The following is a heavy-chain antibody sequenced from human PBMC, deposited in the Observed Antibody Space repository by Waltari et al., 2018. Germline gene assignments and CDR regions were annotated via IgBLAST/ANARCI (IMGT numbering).Heavy chain of an antibody. CDR3: ARQGDPRDAFDI. J-gene: IGHJ3*02. Sequence: VQLQQWGAGLLKPSETLSLTCAVYGGSFSGYYWSWTRQHPGKGLGWIGQINHNGSTDDNPSLKSRVTISVDTSKNQFSLKLSSVTAADTAVYYCARQGDPRDAFDIWGQGTMVTVSS. CDR2: INHNGST. V-gene: IGHV4-34*01. D-gene: IGHD3-16*01. CDR1: GGSFSGYY.